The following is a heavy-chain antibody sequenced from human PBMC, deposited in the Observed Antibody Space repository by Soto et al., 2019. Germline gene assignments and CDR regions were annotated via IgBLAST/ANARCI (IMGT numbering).Heavy chain of an antibody. V-gene: IGHV3-74*01. CDR2: INSDGSST. Sequence: PGGSLRLSCAASGFTFSSYWMHWVRQAPGKGLVWVSRINSDGSSTSYADSVKGRFTISRDNAKNTLYLQMNSLRAEDTAVYYCARERGNSGSYLGVYYYYGMDVWGQGTTVTAP. D-gene: IGHD1-26*01. CDR3: ARERGNSGSYLGVYYYYGMDV. CDR1: GFTFSSYW. J-gene: IGHJ6*02.